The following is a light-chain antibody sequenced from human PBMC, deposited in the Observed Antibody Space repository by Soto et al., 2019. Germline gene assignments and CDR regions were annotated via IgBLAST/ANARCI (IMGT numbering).Light chain of an antibody. CDR2: DVN. CDR1: SSDVGGYNF. V-gene: IGLV2-8*01. Sequence: QSVLTQPPSASGSPGQSVTISCTGTSSDVGGYNFVSWYQHHPGKAPKVLIFDVNKRPSGVPDRFSGSKSGNTASLTVTGLQAEAEADYYGSPHAGSDNPFVFGAGTKLTVL. CDR3: SPHAGSDNPFV. J-gene: IGLJ1*01.